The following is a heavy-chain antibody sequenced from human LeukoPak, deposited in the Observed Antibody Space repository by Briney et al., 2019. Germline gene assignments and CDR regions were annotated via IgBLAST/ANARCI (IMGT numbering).Heavy chain of an antibody. V-gene: IGHV4-34*01. CDR1: GGSFSGYY. D-gene: IGHD2-15*01. CDR2: INHSGST. CDR3: ARQDIVVVVAATSDAFDI. J-gene: IGHJ3*02. Sequence: SETLSLTCAVYGGSFSGYYWSWIRQPPGKGLEWIGQINHSGSTNYNPSLKSRVTISVDTSKNQFSLKLSSVTAADTAVYYCARQDIVVVVAATSDAFDIWGQGTMVTVSS.